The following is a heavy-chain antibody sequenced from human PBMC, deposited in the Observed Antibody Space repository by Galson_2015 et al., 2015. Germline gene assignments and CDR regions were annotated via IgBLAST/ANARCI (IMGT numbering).Heavy chain of an antibody. J-gene: IGHJ4*02. Sequence: CAISGDSVSSNSAAWNWIRQSPSRGLEWLGRTYYRSKWYNDYAVTVKSRITINPDTSKNQFSLQLNSVTPEDTAVYYCARDLSRSGWPLMADYWGQGTLVTVSS. CDR3: ARDLSRSGWPLMADY. CDR2: TYYRSKWYN. V-gene: IGHV6-1*01. D-gene: IGHD6-19*01. CDR1: GDSVSSNSAA.